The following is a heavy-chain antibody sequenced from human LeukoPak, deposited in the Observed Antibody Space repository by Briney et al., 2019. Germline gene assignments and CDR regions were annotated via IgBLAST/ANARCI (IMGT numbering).Heavy chain of an antibody. J-gene: IGHJ5*02. CDR1: GGSISSYY. D-gene: IGHD5-12*01. V-gene: IGHV4-4*07. Sequence: SETLSLTCTVSGGSISSYYWSWIRQPAGKGLEWIWRIYTSGSTNYNPSLKSRVTMSVDTSKNQFSLKLSSMTAADTAVYYCARTVASSILRGYNWFDPWGQGTLVTVSS. CDR2: IYTSGST. CDR3: ARTVASSILRGYNWFDP.